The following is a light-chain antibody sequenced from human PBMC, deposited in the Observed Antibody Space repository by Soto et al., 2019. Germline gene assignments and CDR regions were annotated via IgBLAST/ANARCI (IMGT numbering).Light chain of an antibody. Sequence: EIVMTQSPATLSVSPGERATLSCRASQSVSSNLAWYQQKVGQAPRVLIYDASTRATGIPGRFSGSGSGTEFTLTISSLQSEDFAVYYCHQYNNWPETVGQETKVEIK. CDR1: QSVSSN. J-gene: IGKJ1*01. CDR3: HQYNNWPET. CDR2: DAS. V-gene: IGKV3-15*01.